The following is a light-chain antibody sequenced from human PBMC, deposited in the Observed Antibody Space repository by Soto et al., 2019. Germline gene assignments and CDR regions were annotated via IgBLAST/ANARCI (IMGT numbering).Light chain of an antibody. Sequence: QSVLTQPPSASGSPGQSVAISFTGTSSDVGGYNYVSWYQQHPGKAPKLMIYEVNKLPSGVPDRFSGSKSGNTASLTVSGIQAEDEADYYCSSYAGSSNVFGTGTKVTVL. CDR1: SSDVGGYNY. CDR3: SSYAGSSNV. V-gene: IGLV2-8*01. CDR2: EVN. J-gene: IGLJ1*01.